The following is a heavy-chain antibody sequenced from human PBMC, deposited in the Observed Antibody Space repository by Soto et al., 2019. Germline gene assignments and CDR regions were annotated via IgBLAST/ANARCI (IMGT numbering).Heavy chain of an antibody. CDR2: IKSDTSIT. Sequence: GGSLRLSCAASGFTFSSYWMHWVRQAPGKGLVWVSLIKSDTSITNYADSVKGRFTISRDNAKNTLYLQMNNLRADDTAVYYCARDRGYSMDVWGKGTTVTVSS. D-gene: IGHD2-15*01. J-gene: IGHJ6*03. CDR3: ARDRGYSMDV. CDR1: GFTFSSYW. V-gene: IGHV3-74*01.